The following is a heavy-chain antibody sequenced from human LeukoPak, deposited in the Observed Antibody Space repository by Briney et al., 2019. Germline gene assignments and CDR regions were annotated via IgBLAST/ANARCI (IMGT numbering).Heavy chain of an antibody. V-gene: IGHV5-51*01. CDR3: ARPLQVATIMSPLGY. CDR2: IYPGDSDT. CDR1: GYSFTSYW. D-gene: IGHD5-12*01. J-gene: IGHJ4*02. Sequence: GESLKISCKGSGYSFTSYWIGWVRQMPGKGLEGMGIIYPGDSDTRYSPSFQGQVTISADKSISTAYLQWSSLKASDTAMYYCARPLQVATIMSPLGYWGQGTLVTVSS.